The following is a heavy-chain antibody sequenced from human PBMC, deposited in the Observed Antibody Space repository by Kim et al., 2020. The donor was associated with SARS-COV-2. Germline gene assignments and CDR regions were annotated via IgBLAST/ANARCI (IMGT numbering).Heavy chain of an antibody. CDR3: APPSYAAVDY. V-gene: IGHV3-30*01. CDR2: NT. J-gene: IGHJ4*02. Sequence: NTYYADSVKGRFTISRDNSKNTLYLQMNSLRAEDMDGYYCAPPSYAAVDYWGQGTLVTVSS. D-gene: IGHD2-2*01.